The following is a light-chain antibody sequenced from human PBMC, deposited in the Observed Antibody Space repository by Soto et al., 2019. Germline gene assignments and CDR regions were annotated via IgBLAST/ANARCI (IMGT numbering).Light chain of an antibody. CDR1: QSVDNY. J-gene: IGKJ3*01. CDR2: AAS. V-gene: IGKV1-39*01. CDR3: HQDFRHTLT. Sequence: DIQMTQSPSSPSAAVGDTVTLTCRASQSVDNYLKWYQQKPGKAPGLLIYAASTLQSGVPSRFSGIGSATDVTLTSSRLQHVDGAPSSDHQDFRHTLTFGPGTKVDIK.